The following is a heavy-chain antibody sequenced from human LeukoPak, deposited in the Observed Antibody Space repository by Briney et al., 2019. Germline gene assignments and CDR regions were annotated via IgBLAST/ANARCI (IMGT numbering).Heavy chain of an antibody. Sequence: PSETLSLTCTVSSDSISRYYWTWIRQPPGKGLEWVGYIDYSGSTNYNPSLKSRVTISVDTSKNQFSLKLSSVTAADTAVYYCARLHYYGSGSYLPDYWGQGTPVTASS. CDR1: SDSISRYY. CDR3: ARLHYYGSGSYLPDY. J-gene: IGHJ4*02. CDR2: IDYSGST. D-gene: IGHD3-10*01. V-gene: IGHV4-59*08.